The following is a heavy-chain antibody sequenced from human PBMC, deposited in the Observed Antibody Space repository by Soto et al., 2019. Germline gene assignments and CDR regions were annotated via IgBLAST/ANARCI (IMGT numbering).Heavy chain of an antibody. CDR2: IYSGGST. D-gene: IGHD4-17*01. J-gene: IGHJ6*02. Sequence: EVQLVESGGGLVQPGGSLRLSCAASGFTVSSNYMSWVRQAPGKGLEWVSVIYSGGSTYYADSVKGRFTISRDNSKNTLYLQMNSLRAEETAVYYCAREYGDYTYSSYAMDVWGQGTTVTVSS. V-gene: IGHV3-66*01. CDR1: GFTVSSNY. CDR3: AREYGDYTYSSYAMDV.